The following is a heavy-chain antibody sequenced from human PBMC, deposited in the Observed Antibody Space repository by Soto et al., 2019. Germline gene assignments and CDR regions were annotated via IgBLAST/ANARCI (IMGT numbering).Heavy chain of an antibody. CDR1: GFTVSSNY. V-gene: IGHV3-66*01. J-gene: IGHJ6*03. CDR2: IYSGGST. Sequence: GGSLRLSCAASGFTVSSNYMSWVRQAPGKGLEWVSVIYSGGSTYYADSVKGRFTISRDNSKNTLYLQMNSLRAEDTAVYYCARDSFGGRGRRKNSGYDGTYYYYYYMDVWGKGTTVTVSS. D-gene: IGHD5-12*01. CDR3: ARDSFGGRGRRKNSGYDGTYYYYYYMDV.